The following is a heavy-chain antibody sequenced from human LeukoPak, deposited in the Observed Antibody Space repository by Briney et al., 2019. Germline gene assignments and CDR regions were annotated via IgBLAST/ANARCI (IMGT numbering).Heavy chain of an antibody. CDR3: ARDIFSSSWTGYYFDY. Sequence: ASVKVSCKASGGTFSSYAISWVRQAPGQGLEWMGRIIPILGIANYAQKFQGRVTITADKSTSTAYMELSSLRSEDTAVYYCARDIFSSSWTGYYFDYWGQGTLVTVSS. V-gene: IGHV1-69*04. CDR2: IIPILGIA. J-gene: IGHJ4*02. D-gene: IGHD6-13*01. CDR1: GGTFSSYA.